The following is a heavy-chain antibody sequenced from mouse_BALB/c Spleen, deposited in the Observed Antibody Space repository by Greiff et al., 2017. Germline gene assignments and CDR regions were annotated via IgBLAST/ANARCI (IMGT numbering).Heavy chain of an antibody. V-gene: IGHV5-15*02. CDR1: GFTFSDYG. CDR3: ARDLGRRPYAMDY. CDR2: ISNLAYSI. D-gene: IGHD3-1*01. Sequence: EVKLVESGGGLVQPGGSRKLSCAASGFTFSDYGMAWVRQAPGKGPEWVAFISNLAYSIYYADTVTGRFTISRENAKNTLYLEMSSLRSEDTAMYYCARDLGRRPYAMDYWGQGTSVTVSS. J-gene: IGHJ4*01.